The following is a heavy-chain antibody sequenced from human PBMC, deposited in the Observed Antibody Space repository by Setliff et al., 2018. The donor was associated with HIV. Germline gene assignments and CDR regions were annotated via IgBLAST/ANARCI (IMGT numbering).Heavy chain of an antibody. CDR3: AREPYQLQTEDGMDV. D-gene: IGHD2-2*01. CDR2: IYTSGST. CDR1: GGSFSGYY. J-gene: IGHJ6*02. V-gene: IGHV4-4*07. Sequence: SETLSLTCAVYGGSFSGYYWSWIRQPAGKGLEWIGRIYTSGSTNYNPSLKSRVTMSVDTSKNQFSLKLSSVTAADTAVYYCAREPYQLQTEDGMDVWGQGTTVTVSS.